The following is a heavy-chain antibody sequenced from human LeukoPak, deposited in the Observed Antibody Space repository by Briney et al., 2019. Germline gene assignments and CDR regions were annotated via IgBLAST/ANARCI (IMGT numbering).Heavy chain of an antibody. V-gene: IGHV3-33*01. CDR2: KWYDGSNK. Sequence: GGSLRLSCAASGFSFSNYDMHWVRQAPGKGLEWVAVKWYDGSNKYYADSVKGRFTISRDNSKNTLYLQMNSLRVEDTAVYYCARGDPTVTTKQNFDYWGQGTLVTVSS. D-gene: IGHD4-17*01. CDR3: ARGDPTVTTKQNFDY. J-gene: IGHJ4*02. CDR1: GFSFSNYD.